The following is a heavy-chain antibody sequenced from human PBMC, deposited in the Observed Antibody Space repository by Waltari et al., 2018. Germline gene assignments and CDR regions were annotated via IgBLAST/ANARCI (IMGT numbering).Heavy chain of an antibody. CDR3: ARQGSYGYGGVDY. Sequence: QLQLQESGPGLVKPSETLSLTCTVSGGSIRSTTYYWGWVRQSPGKGLEWLGSIYYGGTTQYNPSLRSRVTISVDTSKTQFSLKLSSLTAADTAVFYCARQGSYGYGGVDYWGQGTLVTVSS. D-gene: IGHD5-18*01. CDR2: IYYGGTT. CDR1: GGSIRSTTYY. V-gene: IGHV4-39*01. J-gene: IGHJ4*02.